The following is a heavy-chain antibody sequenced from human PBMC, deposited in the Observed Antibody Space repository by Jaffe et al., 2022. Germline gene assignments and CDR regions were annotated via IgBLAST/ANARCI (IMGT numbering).Heavy chain of an antibody. CDR2: INAGNGNT. CDR3: ARVRGLGYCTGGVCSGPFAY. J-gene: IGHJ4*02. Sequence: QVQLVQSGAEVKKPGASVKVSCKASGYTFTSYAMHWVRQAPGQRLEWMGWINAGNGNTKYSQKFQGRVTITRDTSASTAYMELSSLRSEDTAVYYCARVRGLGYCTGGVCSGPFAYWGQGTLVTVSS. D-gene: IGHD2-8*02. V-gene: IGHV1-3*01. CDR1: GYTFTSYA.